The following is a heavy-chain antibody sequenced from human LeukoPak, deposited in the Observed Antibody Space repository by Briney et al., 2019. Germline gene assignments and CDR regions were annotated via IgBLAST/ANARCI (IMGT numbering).Heavy chain of an antibody. D-gene: IGHD3-3*01. CDR2: ITRKSYGGTT. V-gene: IGHV3-49*04. J-gene: IGHJ4*02. Sequence: GRSLRLSCTASGHTSDDYTVTWVRQAPGKGLEWVGFITRKSYGGTTEYAASVKGRFTISRDDSKSIAYLEMSSLKTEDTGVYYCSHSGKYDFWSGTFWGQGALVIVSS. CDR1: GHTSDDYT. CDR3: SHSGKYDFWSGTF.